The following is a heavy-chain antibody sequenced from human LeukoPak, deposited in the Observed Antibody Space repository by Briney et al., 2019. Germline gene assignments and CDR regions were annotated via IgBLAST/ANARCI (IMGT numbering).Heavy chain of an antibody. CDR3: ARDRSSGYYWFDY. V-gene: IGHV3-66*02. J-gene: IGHJ4*02. CDR2: IYNGGST. CDR1: GFTVSSNY. D-gene: IGHD3-22*01. Sequence: GGSLRLSCAASGFTVSSNYMSWVRQAPGKGLEWVSVIYNGGSTYYADSVKGRFTISRDNSKNTLYLQMNSLRAEDTAVYYCARDRSSGYYWFDYWGQGTLVTVSS.